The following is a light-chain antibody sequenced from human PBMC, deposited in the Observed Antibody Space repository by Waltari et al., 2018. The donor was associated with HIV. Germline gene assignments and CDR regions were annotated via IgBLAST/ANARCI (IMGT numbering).Light chain of an antibody. CDR3: SSYTSSRTVV. Sequence: QSALTQPASVSGSPGQSITPSCTGASSDVGRYNYVSWYQHPPGKAPKLIIYDVSNRPSGVSNRFSGSKSGTTASLTISGLQAEDEADYYCSSYTSSRTVVFGGGTKLTVL. J-gene: IGLJ2*01. CDR2: DVS. V-gene: IGLV2-14*03. CDR1: SSDVGRYNY.